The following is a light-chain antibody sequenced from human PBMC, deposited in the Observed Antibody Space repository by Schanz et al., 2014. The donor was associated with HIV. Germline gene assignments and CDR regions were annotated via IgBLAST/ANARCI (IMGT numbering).Light chain of an antibody. CDR3: QQTDSFPLT. Sequence: DIQMTQSPSSLSASVGDRVTITCRASQSISTYLNWYQQKPGKAPNLLIYAASTLQSGVPSRFSGGGSGTDFTLTISSLQPEDFATYFCQQTDSFPLTFGGGTRVEI. J-gene: IGKJ4*01. V-gene: IGKV1-39*01. CDR1: QSISTY. CDR2: AAS.